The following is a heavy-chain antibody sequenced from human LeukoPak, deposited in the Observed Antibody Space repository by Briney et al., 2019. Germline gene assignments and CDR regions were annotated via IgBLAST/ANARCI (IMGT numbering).Heavy chain of an antibody. Sequence: SGTLSLTCAVSGGSISSSNWWSWVRQPPGKGLEWIGEIYHSGSTNYNPSLKSRVTISVDKSKNQFSLKLSSVTAADTAVYYCASGLGSGYYWGAFDIWGQGTMVTVSS. J-gene: IGHJ3*02. CDR3: ASGLGSGYYWGAFDI. CDR2: IYHSGST. CDR1: GGSISSSNW. V-gene: IGHV4-4*02. D-gene: IGHD3-22*01.